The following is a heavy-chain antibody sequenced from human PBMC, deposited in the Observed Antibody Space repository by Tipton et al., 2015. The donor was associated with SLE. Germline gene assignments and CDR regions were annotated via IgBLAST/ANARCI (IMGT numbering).Heavy chain of an antibody. CDR1: GYSISSGYY. V-gene: IGHV4-38-2*02. CDR2: IYHSGST. J-gene: IGHJ6*02. CDR3: ARDLHGDSSSWSYGMDV. D-gene: IGHD6-13*01. Sequence: TLSLTCAVSGYSISSGYYWGWIRQPPGKGLEWIGSIYHSGSTYYNPSLKSRVTISVDTSKNQFSLKLSSVTAADTAVYYCARDLHGDSSSWSYGMDVWGQGTTVTVSS.